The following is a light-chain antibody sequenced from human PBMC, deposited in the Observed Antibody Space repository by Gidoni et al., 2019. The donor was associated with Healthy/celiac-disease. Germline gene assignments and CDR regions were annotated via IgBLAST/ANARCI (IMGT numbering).Light chain of an antibody. V-gene: IGLV6-57*02. J-gene: IGLJ3*02. CDR3: QSYDSSNLWV. Sequence: NFMLTQPHSVSDPPGNTVTISCTGSSGSIASNYVQWYEQRPGSAPTTVIYEDNQRPSGVPDRFSGSIDSSSNSASLTISGLKTEDEADYYCQSYDSSNLWVFGGGTKLTVL. CDR2: EDN. CDR1: SGSIASNY.